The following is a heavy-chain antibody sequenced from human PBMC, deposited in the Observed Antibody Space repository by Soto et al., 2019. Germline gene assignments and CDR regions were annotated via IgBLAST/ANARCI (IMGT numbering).Heavy chain of an antibody. CDR2: IYPGDSDT. J-gene: IGHJ6*02. V-gene: IGHV5-51*01. Sequence: PGESLKISCKGSGYSFTSYWIGWVRQMPGKGLEWMGIIYPGDSDTRYSPSFQGQVTISADKSISTAYLQWSSLKASDTAMYYCARRGDYYGSGSYYNSIYYYYGMDVWGQGTTVTVSS. CDR1: GYSFTSYW. CDR3: ARRGDYYGSGSYYNSIYYYYGMDV. D-gene: IGHD3-10*01.